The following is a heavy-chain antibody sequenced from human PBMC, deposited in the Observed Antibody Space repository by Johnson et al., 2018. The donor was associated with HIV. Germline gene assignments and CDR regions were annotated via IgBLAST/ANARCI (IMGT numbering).Heavy chain of an antibody. CDR2: IRYDGSDK. CDR3: AKDLNPDNWNPDAFDI. J-gene: IGHJ3*02. Sequence: QVQLVESGGGLIQPGGSLRLSCVASGFTFSRFGMHWVRQAPGKGLEWVAFIRYDGSDKYYADSVKGRFTISRDNSKNTLYLQMNSLRAEDTAVYYCAKDLNPDNWNPDAFDICGQGTMVTVSS. V-gene: IGHV3-30*02. CDR1: GFTFSRFG. D-gene: IGHD1-20*01.